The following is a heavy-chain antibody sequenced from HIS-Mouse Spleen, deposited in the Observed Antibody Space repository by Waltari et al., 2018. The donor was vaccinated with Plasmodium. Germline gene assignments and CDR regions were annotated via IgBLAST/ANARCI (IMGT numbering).Heavy chain of an antibody. J-gene: IGHJ3*02. D-gene: IGHD6-13*01. CDR3: ARVLSIAAAGKDAFDI. CDR1: GGTFSSYA. V-gene: IGHV1-69*04. Sequence: QVQLVQSGAEVKKPGSSVKVSCKASGGTFSSYAISWVRQAPGQGLEWMGSIIPSLGITNYAQNFQGRVTITADKSTSTAYMELSSLRAEDTAVYYCARVLSIAAAGKDAFDIWGQGTMVTASS. CDR2: IIPSLGIT.